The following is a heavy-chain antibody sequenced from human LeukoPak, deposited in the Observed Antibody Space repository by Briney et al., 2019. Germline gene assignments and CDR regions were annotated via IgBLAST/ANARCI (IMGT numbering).Heavy chain of an antibody. D-gene: IGHD6-19*01. CDR2: ISGSGGST. J-gene: IGHJ4*02. CDR3: AKDKGDSSGWLYYFDY. Sequence: PGGSLRLSCAASGFTFSSYAMSWVRQAPGKGLEWVSAISGSGGSTYYVDSVKGRFTISRDNSKNTLYLQMNSLRAEDTAAYYCAKDKGDSSGWLYYFDYWGQGTLVTVSS. CDR1: GFTFSSYA. V-gene: IGHV3-23*01.